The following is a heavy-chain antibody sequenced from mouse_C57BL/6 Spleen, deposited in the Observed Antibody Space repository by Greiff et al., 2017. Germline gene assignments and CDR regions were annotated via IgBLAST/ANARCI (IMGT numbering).Heavy chain of an antibody. CDR2: IYPGDGDT. D-gene: IGHD4-1*02. V-gene: IGHV1-82*01. CDR1: GYAFSGSW. Sequence: VKLMESGPELVKPGASVKISCKASGYAFSGSWMNWVKQRPGKGLEWIGRIYPGDGDTNYNGKFKGKATLTADKSSSTAYMQLSSLTSEDSAVYFCARGTTGRGFAYWGQGTLVTVSA. J-gene: IGHJ3*01. CDR3: ARGTTGRGFAY.